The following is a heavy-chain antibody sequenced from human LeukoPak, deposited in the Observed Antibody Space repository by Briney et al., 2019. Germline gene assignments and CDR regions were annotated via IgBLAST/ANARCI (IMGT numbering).Heavy chain of an antibody. CDR2: IYYSGST. Sequence: SGGPFPPCRVSCGSTNSFYLIWVREPPRKGVEWIGYIYYSGSTNYNPSLKSRVTISLDTSKNQFSLKLSSVTAADTAVYYCARAILSGYPDSWGQGTLVIVFS. J-gene: IGHJ4*02. CDR3: ARAILSGYPDS. D-gene: IGHD3-3*01. V-gene: IGHV4-59*01. CDR1: CGSTNSFY.